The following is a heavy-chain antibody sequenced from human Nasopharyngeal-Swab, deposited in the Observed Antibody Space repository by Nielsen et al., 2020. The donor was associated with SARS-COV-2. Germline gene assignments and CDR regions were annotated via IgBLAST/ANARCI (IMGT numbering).Heavy chain of an antibody. CDR3: ARDRNTVLAGHSYFGMDV. CDR1: GFTFSSFG. Sequence: GGSLRLSCAASGFTFSSFGMHWVRQAPGKGLEWVALISYDGDNKYYTDSVKGRFSISRENSKNTLYLQMNSLRAEDTAVYYCARDRNTVLAGHSYFGMDVWGQGTMVTVSS. D-gene: IGHD4-11*01. CDR2: ISYDGDNK. J-gene: IGHJ6*02. V-gene: IGHV3-33*08.